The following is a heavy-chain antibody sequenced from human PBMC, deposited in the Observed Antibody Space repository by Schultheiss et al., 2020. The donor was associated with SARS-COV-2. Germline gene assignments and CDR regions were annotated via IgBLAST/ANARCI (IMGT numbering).Heavy chain of an antibody. J-gene: IGHJ4*02. D-gene: IGHD1-14*01. CDR2: ISFDGSNK. V-gene: IGHV3-30*18. Sequence: GGSLRLSCAASGFTFSSYGMHWVRQAPGKGLEWVAVISFDGSNKYYADSVKGRFTISRENAKNTLYLQMNSLRAEDTAVYYCAKIFRNLDNYFDYWGQGTLVTVSS. CDR3: AKIFRNLDNYFDY. CDR1: GFTFSSYG.